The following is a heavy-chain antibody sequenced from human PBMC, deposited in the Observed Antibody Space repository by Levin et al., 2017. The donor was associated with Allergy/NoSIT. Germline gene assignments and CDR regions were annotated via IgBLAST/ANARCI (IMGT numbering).Heavy chain of an antibody. V-gene: IGHV3-23*01. CDR3: AKGYYDSGTYSRAFDI. D-gene: IGHD3-10*01. Sequence: GGSLRLSCAASGFTLSSYTMTWVRQAPGKGLEWISIISGSGENTYYADSVRGRFTISRDNSENTLYLQMNSLRAEDTAVYYCAKGYYDSGTYSRAFDIWGQGTMVTVSS. CDR1: GFTLSSYT. J-gene: IGHJ3*02. CDR2: ISGSGENT.